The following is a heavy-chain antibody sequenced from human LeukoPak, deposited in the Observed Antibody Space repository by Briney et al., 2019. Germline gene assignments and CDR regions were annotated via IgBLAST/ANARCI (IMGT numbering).Heavy chain of an antibody. Sequence: NASGTLSLTCAVSGGSISSSNWWSWVRQPPVKGLEWIGEIYHSGSTNYNPSLKSRVTISVDKSKNHFSLNLSSVTAADTAVYYCASAPEYYFDYWGQGTLVTVSS. CDR1: GGSISSSNW. V-gene: IGHV4-4*02. CDR3: ASAPEYYFDY. CDR2: IYHSGST. D-gene: IGHD1-14*01. J-gene: IGHJ4*02.